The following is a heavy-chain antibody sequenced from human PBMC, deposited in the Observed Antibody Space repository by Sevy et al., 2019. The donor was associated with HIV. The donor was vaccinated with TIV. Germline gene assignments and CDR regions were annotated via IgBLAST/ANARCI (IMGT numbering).Heavy chain of an antibody. Sequence: GGSLRLSCVASGFTFPIYSVVWVRRAPGKGLEWLTLISHDGNNRYYADSVKGRFTISRDNSNNILYLQMTSLRVEDTALYFCARVVVEYCTNDCYHRFDHWGLGTLVTVSS. CDR3: ARVVVEYCTNDCYHRFDH. V-gene: IGHV3-30*04. CDR2: ISHDGNNR. CDR1: GFTFPIYS. D-gene: IGHD2-8*01. J-gene: IGHJ4*02.